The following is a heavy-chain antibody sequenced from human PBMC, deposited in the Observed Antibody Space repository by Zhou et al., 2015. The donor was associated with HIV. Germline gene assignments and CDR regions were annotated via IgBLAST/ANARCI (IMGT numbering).Heavy chain of an antibody. CDR3: AREAIEIIAAAGRTYYYYYGMDV. J-gene: IGHJ6*02. CDR1: GGTFSSYT. Sequence: QVQLVQSGAEVKKPGASVKVSCKASGGTFSSYTISWVRQAPGQGLEWMGRIIPILGIANYAQKFQGRVTITADKSTSTAYMELSSLRSEDTAVYYCAREAIEIIAAAGRTYYYYYGMDVWGQGTTVTVSS. D-gene: IGHD6-13*01. CDR2: IIPILGIA. V-gene: IGHV1-69*04.